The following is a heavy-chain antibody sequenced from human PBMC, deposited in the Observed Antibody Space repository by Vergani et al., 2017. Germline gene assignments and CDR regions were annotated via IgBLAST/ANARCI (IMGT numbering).Heavy chain of an antibody. Sequence: QVQLVESGGGVVQPGGSLRLSCAASGVAFSSYAMHWVRQAPGKGREWVAFIRYDASNKYYADSVKGRFTISRDNPKNTLYLQMNSLRAEDTAVYYCAKPAGGNWFDPWGQGTLVTVSS. CDR1: GVAFSSYA. CDR3: AKPAGGNWFDP. J-gene: IGHJ5*02. D-gene: IGHD6-13*01. CDR2: IRYDASNK. V-gene: IGHV3-30*02.